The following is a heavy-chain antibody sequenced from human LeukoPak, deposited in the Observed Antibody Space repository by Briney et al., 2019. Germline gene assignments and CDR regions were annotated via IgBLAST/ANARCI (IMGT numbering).Heavy chain of an antibody. CDR2: INRDASST. Sequence: GGSLRLSCAASVFTFSTYWMHWVRHAPGKGLVCGSRINRDASSTIYADSVKGRFTISRDNGKNTLYLQMNCLRAGDTAVYYCVRDGSPSYYFDYWGQGTLVTVSS. CDR3: VRDGSPSYYFDY. J-gene: IGHJ4*02. V-gene: IGHV3-74*01. D-gene: IGHD6-6*01. CDR1: VFTFSTYW.